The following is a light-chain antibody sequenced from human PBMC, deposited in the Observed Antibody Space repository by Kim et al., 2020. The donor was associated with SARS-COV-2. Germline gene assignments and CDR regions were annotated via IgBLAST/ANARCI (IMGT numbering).Light chain of an antibody. CDR1: QSISNY. J-gene: IGKJ4*01. Sequence: EIVLTQSPATLSLSPRERATLSCRASQSISNYLAWFQQKPGQAPRLLIYDASNRATGIPARFSGSGSGTDFILTISSLEPEDFAVYYCQKRSNWPLTFGGGTKVDIK. CDR3: QKRSNWPLT. CDR2: DAS. V-gene: IGKV3-11*01.